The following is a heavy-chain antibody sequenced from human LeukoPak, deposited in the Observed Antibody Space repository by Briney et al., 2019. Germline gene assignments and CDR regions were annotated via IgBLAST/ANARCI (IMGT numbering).Heavy chain of an antibody. J-gene: IGHJ4*02. V-gene: IGHV3-7*01. CDR3: VRVTLYYYDSESYYFFEH. Sequence: GGSLRLSCEASGFTFTTYWLGWVRQPPGKGLEWVANIKQDGTEKYYVDSVKGRFTISRDNAKNSLYLQMNTLRVEDTAIYYCVRVTLYYYDSESYYFFEHWGQGTPVTASS. CDR1: GFTFTTYW. D-gene: IGHD3-10*01. CDR2: IKQDGTEK.